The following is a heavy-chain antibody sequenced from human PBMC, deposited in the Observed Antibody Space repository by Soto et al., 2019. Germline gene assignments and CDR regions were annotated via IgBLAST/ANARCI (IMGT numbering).Heavy chain of an antibody. CDR3: ARTPKTGYSSGWYYYDY. CDR1: GFTFSSYG. V-gene: IGHV3-33*01. J-gene: IGHJ4*02. Sequence: GGSLRLSCAASGFTFSSYGMHWVRQAPGKGLEWVAVIWYDGSNKYYADSVKGRFTISRDNSKNTLYLQMNSLRAGDTAVYYCARTPKTGYSSGWYYYDYWGQGTLVTVSS. D-gene: IGHD6-19*01. CDR2: IWYDGSNK.